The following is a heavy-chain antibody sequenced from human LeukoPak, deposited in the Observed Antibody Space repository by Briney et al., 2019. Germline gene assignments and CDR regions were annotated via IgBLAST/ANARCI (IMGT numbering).Heavy chain of an antibody. V-gene: IGHV1-18*01. CDR2: INCYNGNS. D-gene: IGHD3-10*01. CDR3: ARDPDMVRGDFDY. Sequence: ASVKVSCKASGYTFTSYGINWVRQAPGQGLEWMGWINCYNGNSNYAQNLQGRVTMTTDTSTSTAYMELRSLRSDDTAVYYCARDPDMVRGDFDYWGQGTLVTVSS. CDR1: GYTFTSYG. J-gene: IGHJ4*02.